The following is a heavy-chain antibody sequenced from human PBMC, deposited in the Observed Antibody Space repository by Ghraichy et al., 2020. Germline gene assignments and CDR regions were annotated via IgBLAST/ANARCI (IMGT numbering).Heavy chain of an antibody. D-gene: IGHD2-15*01. CDR1: GFTFSSYA. CDR2: ISGSGGST. CDR3: ASVLMEIVVVVAATLGYFDY. Sequence: GGSLRLSCAASGFTFSSYAMSWVRQAPGKGLEWVSAISGSGGSTYYADSVKGRFTISRDNSKNTLYLQMNSLRAEDTAVYYCASVLMEIVVVVAATLGYFDYWGQGTLVTVSS. V-gene: IGHV3-23*01. J-gene: IGHJ4*02.